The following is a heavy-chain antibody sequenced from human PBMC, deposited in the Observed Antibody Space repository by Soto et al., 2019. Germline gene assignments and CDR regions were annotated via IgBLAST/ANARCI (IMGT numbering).Heavy chain of an antibody. CDR3: ARDVCTNGVCAYNYYYGMDV. J-gene: IGHJ6*01. V-gene: IGHV3-30-3*01. Sequence: LIPSCPGPGVQFSSHSLNQDRPAPGKALACVAVISYDGSNKYYSVPVKCRFTISRDNSENTLYLQMSSLKADDTAVYYCARDVCTNGVCAYNYYYGMDVWGQGTTVAVSS. CDR1: GVQFSSHS. CDR2: ISYDGSNK. D-gene: IGHD2-8*01.